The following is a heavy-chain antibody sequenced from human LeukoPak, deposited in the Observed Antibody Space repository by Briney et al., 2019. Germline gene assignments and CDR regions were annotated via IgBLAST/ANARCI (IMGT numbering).Heavy chain of an antibody. D-gene: IGHD1-1*01. Sequence: GGSPRLSCAGSGFTFSIYGMHWVRQAPGKGLEWVAFIRYDGTNKFYADSVKGRFTISRDNSKNTLYLQMNSLRAEDTAVYYCARDIGSGTTGTTGVLVNWGQGTLVTVSS. CDR3: ARDIGSGTTGTTGVLVN. CDR1: GFTFSIYG. CDR2: IRYDGTNK. J-gene: IGHJ4*02. V-gene: IGHV3-30*02.